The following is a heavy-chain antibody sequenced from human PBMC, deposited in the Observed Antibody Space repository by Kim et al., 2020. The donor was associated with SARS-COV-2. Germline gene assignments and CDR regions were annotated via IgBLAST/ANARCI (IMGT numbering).Heavy chain of an antibody. J-gene: IGHJ6*02. D-gene: IGHD4-4*01. V-gene: IGHV1-69*13. CDR3: ARDSTVTTRYYYYYGMDV. CDR1: GGTFSSYA. Sequence: SVKVSCKASGGTFSSYAISWVRQAPGQGLEWMGGIIPIFGTANYAQKFQGRVTITADESTSTAYMELSSLRSEDTAVYYCARDSTVTTRYYYYYGMDVWGQGTTVTVSS. CDR2: IIPIFGTA.